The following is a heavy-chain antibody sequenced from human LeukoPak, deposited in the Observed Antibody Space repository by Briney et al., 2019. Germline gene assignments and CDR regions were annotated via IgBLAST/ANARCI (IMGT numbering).Heavy chain of an antibody. Sequence: SETLSLTCTVSGGSISSSSHYWGWIRQPPGKGLEWIGYIYYSGSTNYNPSLKSRVTISVDTSKNQFSLKLSSVTAADTAVYYCARAVYSGYDSYYYGMDVWGQGTTVTVSS. D-gene: IGHD5-12*01. CDR3: ARAVYSGYDSYYYGMDV. CDR1: GGSISSSSHY. CDR2: IYYSGST. J-gene: IGHJ6*02. V-gene: IGHV4-61*05.